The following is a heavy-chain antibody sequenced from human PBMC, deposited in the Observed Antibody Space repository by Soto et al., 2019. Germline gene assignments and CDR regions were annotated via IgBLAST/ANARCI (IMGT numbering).Heavy chain of an antibody. D-gene: IGHD3-22*01. CDR3: ARDGTLYDSTAYYYLY. Sequence: ASVKVSCKTSGGTFSSYGINWVRQAPGQGLEWMGGIIPLFGTANYAQKFQGRVTVTADDSTSTAYMELSSLRSEDTAVYYCARDGTLYDSTAYYYLYWGQGTLVTVSS. CDR1: GGTFSSYG. CDR2: IIPLFGTA. J-gene: IGHJ4*02. V-gene: IGHV1-69*13.